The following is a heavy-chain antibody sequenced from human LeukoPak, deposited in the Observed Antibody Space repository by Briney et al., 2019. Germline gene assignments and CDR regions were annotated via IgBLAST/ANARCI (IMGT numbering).Heavy chain of an antibody. D-gene: IGHD5-18*01. Sequence: PGGSLRLSCAAPGFTFSSYSMNWVRQAPGKGLEWVSSISSSSSYIYYADSVKGRFTISRDNAKNSLFLQMNSLRAEDTALYYCARDRSYGFDYWGQGTLVTVSS. J-gene: IGHJ4*02. CDR3: ARDRSYGFDY. V-gene: IGHV3-21*01. CDR2: ISSSSSYI. CDR1: GFTFSSYS.